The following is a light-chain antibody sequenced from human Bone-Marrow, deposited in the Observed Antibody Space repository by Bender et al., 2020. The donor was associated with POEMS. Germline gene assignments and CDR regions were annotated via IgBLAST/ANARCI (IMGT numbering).Light chain of an antibody. V-gene: IGLV3-1*01. CDR1: NVGEKY. Sequence: YELTQPPSVSVSPGQTAKITFSGENVGEKYACWYQQRPGQSPVLVIYQNNKRPSGIPERFFGSNFGNTATLIISGTQALDEAAYYCQAWHTSTSVLFGGGTNLTVL. CDR3: QAWHTSTSVL. J-gene: IGLJ2*01. CDR2: QNN.